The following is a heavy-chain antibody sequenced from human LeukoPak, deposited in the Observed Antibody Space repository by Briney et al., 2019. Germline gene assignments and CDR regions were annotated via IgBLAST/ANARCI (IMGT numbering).Heavy chain of an antibody. Sequence: PGGSLRLSCAASGFTFSNYGMYWVRQAPGKGLEWVSGLSGSGDITYYTDSVKGRFTISRDNSKNTLYLEMNNLRAEDTALYYCAKRGNAISFFDSWGQGTLVTVSS. J-gene: IGHJ5*01. D-gene: IGHD3-10*01. V-gene: IGHV3-23*01. CDR3: AKRGNAISFFDS. CDR1: GFTFSNYG. CDR2: LSGSGDIT.